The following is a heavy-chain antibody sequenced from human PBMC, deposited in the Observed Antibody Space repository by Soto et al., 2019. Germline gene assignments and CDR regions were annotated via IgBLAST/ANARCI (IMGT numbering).Heavy chain of an antibody. Sequence: QVQLVESGGGVVQPGRSLRLSCAASGFTFSSYGMHWVRQAPGKGLEWVAVIWYDGSNKYYADSVKGRFTISRDNSKNTLYLQMNSLRAEDTAVYYCASLGYYDSSARGPDAFDIWGQGTMVTVSS. V-gene: IGHV3-33*01. D-gene: IGHD3-22*01. CDR3: ASLGYYDSSARGPDAFDI. CDR1: GFTFSSYG. J-gene: IGHJ3*02. CDR2: IWYDGSNK.